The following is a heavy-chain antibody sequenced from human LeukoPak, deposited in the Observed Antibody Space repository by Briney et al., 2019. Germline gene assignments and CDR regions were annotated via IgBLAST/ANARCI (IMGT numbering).Heavy chain of an antibody. CDR3: ARGLRRGLYSSSWGYYYYYMDV. D-gene: IGHD6-6*01. V-gene: IGHV3-20*04. CDR2: INWNGGST. J-gene: IGHJ6*03. CDR1: GSTFDDYG. Sequence: PGGSLRLSCAASGSTFDDYGMSWVRQAPGKGLEWVSGINWNGGSTGYADSVKGRFTISRDNAKNSLYLQMNSLRAEDTALYYCARGLRRGLYSSSWGYYYYYMDVWGKGTTVTVSS.